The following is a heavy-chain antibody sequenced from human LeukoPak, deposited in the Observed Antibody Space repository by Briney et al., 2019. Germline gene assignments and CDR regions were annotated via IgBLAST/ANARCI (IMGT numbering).Heavy chain of an antibody. D-gene: IGHD2-21*02. J-gene: IGHJ4*02. Sequence: ASVKVSCKASGYTFTSYYMHWVRQAPGQGLEWMGIINPSGGSTNYAQKFQGRVTITADESTSTAYMELSSLRSEDTAVYYCARKPTRLYYFDYWGQGTLVTVSS. CDR1: GYTFTSYY. V-gene: IGHV1-46*01. CDR2: INPSGGST. CDR3: ARKPTRLYYFDY.